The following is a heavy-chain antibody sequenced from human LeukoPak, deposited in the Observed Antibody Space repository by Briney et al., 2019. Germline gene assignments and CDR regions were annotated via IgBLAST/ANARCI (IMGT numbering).Heavy chain of an antibody. CDR2: INPSGGST. V-gene: IGHV1-46*01. Sequence: ASVKVSCKASGYTFTSYYMHWVRQAPGQGLEWMGIINPSGGSTSYAQKFQGRVTMTRDTSTSTVYMELSSLRSEDTAVYFCARDLAIAASGPEYFDSWGQGILVTVSS. CDR3: ARDLAIAASGPEYFDS. CDR1: GYTFTSYY. J-gene: IGHJ4*02. D-gene: IGHD6-13*01.